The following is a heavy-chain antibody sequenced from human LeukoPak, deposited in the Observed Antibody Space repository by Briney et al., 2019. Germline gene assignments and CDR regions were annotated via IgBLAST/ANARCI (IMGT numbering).Heavy chain of an antibody. Sequence: PGGSLRLSCATSGFTFSSYAMDWVRQAPGERLEYVSAITSNGGNTYYANFVKGRFTISRDNSKNTLYLQMGSLRAEDMAVYYCATAAHGGYYDLWGQGTQVTVSP. J-gene: IGHJ5*02. D-gene: IGHD3-3*01. CDR3: ATAAHGGYYDL. CDR2: ITSNGGNT. CDR1: GFTFSSYA. V-gene: IGHV3-64*01.